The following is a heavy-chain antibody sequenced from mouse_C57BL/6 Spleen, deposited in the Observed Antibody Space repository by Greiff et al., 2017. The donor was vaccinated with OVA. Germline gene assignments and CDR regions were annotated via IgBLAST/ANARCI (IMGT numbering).Heavy chain of an antibody. V-gene: IGHV2-5*01. D-gene: IGHD2-3*01. CDR2: IWRGGST. Sequence: VQLKDSGPGLVQPSQSLSITCTVSGFSLTSYGVHWVRQSPGKGLEWLGVIWRGGSTDYNAAFMSRLSITKDNSKSQVFFKMNSLQADDTAIYYCAKNDYDGYSPFAYWGQGTLVTVSA. CDR1: GFSLTSYG. J-gene: IGHJ3*01. CDR3: AKNDYDGYSPFAY.